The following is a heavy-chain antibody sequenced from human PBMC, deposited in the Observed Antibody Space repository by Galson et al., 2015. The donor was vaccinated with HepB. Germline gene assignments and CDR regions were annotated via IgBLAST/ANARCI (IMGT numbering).Heavy chain of an antibody. CDR3: ARIFTGEWELHIDY. CDR2: IYYSGST. CDR1: GGSISSSSYY. D-gene: IGHD1-26*01. J-gene: IGHJ4*02. Sequence: ETLSLTCTVSGGSISSSSYYWGWIRQPPGKGLEWIGSIYYSGSTYYNPSLKSRVTISVDTSKNQFSLKLSSVSAADTAVYYCARIFTGEWELHIDYWGQGTLVTVSS. V-gene: IGHV4-39*01.